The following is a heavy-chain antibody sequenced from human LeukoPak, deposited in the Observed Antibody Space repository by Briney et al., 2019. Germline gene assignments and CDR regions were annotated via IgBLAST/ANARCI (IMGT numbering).Heavy chain of an antibody. D-gene: IGHD1-26*01. CDR3: ARDLVLSRSVGASEKVDY. CDR1: GFTFSSYS. Sequence: GGSLTLSCAASGFTFSSYSMNWVRQAPGKGLEWVSSISTSGDYIYYADSVKGRFTMSRDNAKNSLYLQMDSLRVEDTAVYYCARDLVLSRSVGASEKVDYWGQGTLVTVSS. J-gene: IGHJ4*02. V-gene: IGHV3-21*01. CDR2: ISTSGDYI.